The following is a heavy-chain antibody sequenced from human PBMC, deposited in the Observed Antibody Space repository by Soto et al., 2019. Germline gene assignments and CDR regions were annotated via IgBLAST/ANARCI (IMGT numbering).Heavy chain of an antibody. D-gene: IGHD3-10*01. CDR1: GFTFSTFD. Sequence: GGSLRLSXAGSGFTFSTFDIHWVRQAPGKGLEWVSGIGTLSDTFYAASVQGRFTISRQNAKNSVYLQMNGLRAGDTAFYYCARGRSFSYDSTPPPMFDPWGQGTLVTVSS. V-gene: IGHV3-13*01. J-gene: IGHJ5*02. CDR3: ARGRSFSYDSTPPPMFDP. CDR2: IGTLSDT.